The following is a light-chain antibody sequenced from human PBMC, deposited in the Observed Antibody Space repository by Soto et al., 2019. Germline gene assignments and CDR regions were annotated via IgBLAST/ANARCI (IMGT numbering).Light chain of an antibody. CDR3: AAWDDSLNGPV. V-gene: IGLV1-44*01. Sequence: QSGVAQRHSAPETPGQRVTISCSGSSSNIGSNTVNWYQQLPGTAPKLLVYSNNQRPSGVPDRFSGSKSGTSASLAISGLQSEDEADYYCAAWDDSLNGPVFGTGTKVTVL. CDR2: SNN. CDR1: SSNIGSNT. J-gene: IGLJ1*01.